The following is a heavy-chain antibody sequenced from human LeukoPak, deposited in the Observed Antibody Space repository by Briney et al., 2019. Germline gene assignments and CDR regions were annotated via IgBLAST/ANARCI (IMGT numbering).Heavy chain of an antibody. J-gene: IGHJ4*02. CDR3: ARVNFYRDYDY. D-gene: IGHD2/OR15-2a*01. Sequence: PGGSLRLSCAASGFTFSSYAMHWVRQAPGKGLEWVAAISYDGSNKYSADSVKGRFTISRDNSKNTLYLQMNSLRAEDTAVYYCARVNFYRDYDYWGQGTLVTVSS. CDR1: GFTFSSYA. V-gene: IGHV3-30*04. CDR2: ISYDGSNK.